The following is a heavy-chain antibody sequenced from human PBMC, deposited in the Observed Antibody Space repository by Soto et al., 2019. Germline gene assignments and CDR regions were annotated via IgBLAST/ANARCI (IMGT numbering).Heavy chain of an antibody. CDR1: GYTFTTYG. V-gene: IGHV1-18*01. J-gene: IGHJ6*02. CDR2: ISAYNDNT. CDR3: ARIMTLPKQVLGGYYYGMDV. Sequence: QVQLVQSGAEVKKPGASVKVSCKASGYTFTTYGISWVRQAPGQGLEWMGWISAYNDNTNYAQKLQGRVPMTTDTSTSTAYMELRSLRSDDTAVYYCARIMTLPKQVLGGYYYGMDVWGQGTTVTVSS. D-gene: IGHD3-16*01.